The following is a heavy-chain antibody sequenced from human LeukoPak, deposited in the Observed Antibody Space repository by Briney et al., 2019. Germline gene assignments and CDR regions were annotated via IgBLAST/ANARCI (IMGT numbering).Heavy chain of an antibody. CDR3: AKERGHSKPSDY. J-gene: IGHJ4*02. Sequence: PGGSLRLSCEVSGFIFSYYGMNWVRQAPGKGLEWVSAISDSGDATYYADSVKGRFTISRDNSKSTLYLQMNNLRAEDTALYYCAKERGHSKPSDYWGQGTLVTVSS. CDR2: ISDSGDAT. V-gene: IGHV3-23*01. CDR1: GFIFSYYG. D-gene: IGHD4-23*01.